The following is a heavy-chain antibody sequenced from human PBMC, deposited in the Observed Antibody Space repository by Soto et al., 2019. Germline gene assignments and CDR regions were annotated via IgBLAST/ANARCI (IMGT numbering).Heavy chain of an antibody. J-gene: IGHJ6*03. CDR3: ANNRCNRSGTKNRTVPCYYYYYMDV. CDR1: GFTFSSYA. CDR2: ISGSGGST. Sequence: GGSLRLSCAASGFTFSSYAMSWVRQAPGKGLEWVSAISGSGGSTYYADSVKGRFTISRDNSKNTLYLQMNSLRAEDTAVYYCANNRCNRSGTKNRTVPCYYYYYMDVWGKGTTVTVSS. V-gene: IGHV3-23*01. D-gene: IGHD1-1*01.